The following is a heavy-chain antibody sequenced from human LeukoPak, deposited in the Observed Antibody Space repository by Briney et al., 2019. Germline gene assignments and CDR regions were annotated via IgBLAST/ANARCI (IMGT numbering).Heavy chain of an antibody. CDR2: INHSGST. CDR1: GFTFSRYS. D-gene: IGHD3-10*01. CDR3: ARGIDGSADY. Sequence: GSLRLSCAASGFTFSRYSMNWVRQAPGKGLEWIGEINHSGSTNYNPSLKSRVTISVDTSKNQFSLKLSSVTAADTAVYYCARGIDGSADYWGQGTLVTVSS. V-gene: IGHV4-34*01. J-gene: IGHJ4*02.